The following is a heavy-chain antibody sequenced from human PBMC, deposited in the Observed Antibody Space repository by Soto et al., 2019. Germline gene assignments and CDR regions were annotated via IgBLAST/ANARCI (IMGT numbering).Heavy chain of an antibody. J-gene: IGHJ6*01. D-gene: IGHD6-19*01. V-gene: IGHV3-33*01. Sequence: QVQLVESGGGVVQPGRSLRLSCAASGFTFSSYGMHWVRQAPGKGLEWVAVIWYDGSNKYYADSVKGRFTISRDNSKNTLYLQMNSLRAEDTAVYYCARDRLDRGSSWYLAVAGTLGYYYYGMDVW. CDR2: IWYDGSNK. CDR3: ARDRLDRGSSWYLAVAGTLGYYYYGMDV. CDR1: GFTFSSYG.